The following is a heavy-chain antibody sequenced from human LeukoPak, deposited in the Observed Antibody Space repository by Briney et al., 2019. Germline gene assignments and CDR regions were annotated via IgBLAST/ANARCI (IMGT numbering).Heavy chain of an antibody. CDR2: ISAYNGNT. Sequence: GASVKVSCEASGYTFTSYGISWVRQAAGQGLEWVSWISAYNGNTNYAQKLQGRVTMTTDTSTSTAYMELRSLRSGDTDVYYCARGRIGGAANGDYWGQGTLVTVSS. V-gene: IGHV1-18*01. J-gene: IGHJ4*02. D-gene: IGHD2-15*01. CDR1: GYTFTSYG. CDR3: ARGRIGGAANGDY.